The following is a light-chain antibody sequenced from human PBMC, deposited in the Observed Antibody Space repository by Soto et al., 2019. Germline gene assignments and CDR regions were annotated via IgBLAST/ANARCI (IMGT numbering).Light chain of an antibody. Sequence: EIVLTQSPGTLSVSPGERATLACRASQSVSSNYLAWYQQKPGQPPRLLIYGASSRATGIPDRFSGSESGTDFTLTISRLEPEDFAVYYCQQYSRLPRTFGQGTRVEIK. CDR1: QSVSSNY. V-gene: IGKV3-20*01. CDR2: GAS. CDR3: QQYSRLPRT. J-gene: IGKJ1*01.